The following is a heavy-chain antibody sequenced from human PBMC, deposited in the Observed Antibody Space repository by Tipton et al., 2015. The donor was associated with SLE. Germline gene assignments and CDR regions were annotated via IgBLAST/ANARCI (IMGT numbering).Heavy chain of an antibody. Sequence: TLSLTCSVSNGSISSYYWSWIRQPPGKGLEWIGNICYNGSTNYIPSLKSRVTISVDRSKNQFSLKLSSVTAADTALYYCAREFPSDAFDIWGQGTMVTVSS. CDR2: ICYNGST. J-gene: IGHJ3*02. V-gene: IGHV4-59*01. CDR3: AREFPSDAFDI. CDR1: NGSISSYY.